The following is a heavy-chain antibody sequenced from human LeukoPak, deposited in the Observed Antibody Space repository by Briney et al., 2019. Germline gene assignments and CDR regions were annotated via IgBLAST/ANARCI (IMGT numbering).Heavy chain of an antibody. CDR3: AREVQAPSESKSFFDY. CDR2: IKQDGSET. CDR1: GFTFSSYW. J-gene: IGHJ4*02. Sequence: PGGSLRLSCAASGFTFSSYWMSWVRQAPGKGLEWVANIKQDGSETYYVDSVKGRFTISRDNAKNSLYLQMYSLSVEDTAVYYCAREVQAPSESKSFFDYWGQGTLVTVSS. D-gene: IGHD1-14*01. V-gene: IGHV3-7*01.